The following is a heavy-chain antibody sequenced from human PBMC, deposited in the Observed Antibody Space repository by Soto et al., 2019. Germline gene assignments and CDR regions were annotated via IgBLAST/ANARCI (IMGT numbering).Heavy chain of an antibody. D-gene: IGHD3-9*01. CDR2: IIPIFGTA. V-gene: IGHV1-69*13. J-gene: IGHJ4*02. CDR3: ARSSEYYDILYY. Sequence: ASVKVSCKASGGTFSSYAISWVRQAPGQGLEWMGGIIPIFGTANYAQKFQGRVTITADESTSTAYMELSSLRSEDTAVYYCARSSEYYDILYYWGQGTLVTVSS. CDR1: GGTFSSYA.